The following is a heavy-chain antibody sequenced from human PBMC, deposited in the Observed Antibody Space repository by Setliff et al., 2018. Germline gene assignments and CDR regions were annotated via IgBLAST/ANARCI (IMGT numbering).Heavy chain of an antibody. CDR3: ARDSRIRFTKEEGGAYYYGMDV. CDR2: ISGSSGDA. D-gene: IGHD2-8*01. V-gene: IGHV1-18*01. Sequence: ASVKVSCKASNYTFINYGMSWVRQIPGHGLEWMGWISGSSGDATYAQKFQGRVIITLDTLTTTAYMELRSLRSDDTAVYYCARDSRIRFTKEEGGAYYYGMDVWGQGTTGTV. CDR1: NYTFINYG. J-gene: IGHJ6*02.